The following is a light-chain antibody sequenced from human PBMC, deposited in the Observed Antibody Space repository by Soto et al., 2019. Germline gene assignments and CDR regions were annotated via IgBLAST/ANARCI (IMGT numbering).Light chain of an antibody. Sequence: QSVLTQPPSASGTPGQRVTISCSGSSSNIGSKTVIWYQQLPGTAPKLLMYSNNKRPSGVPDRFSGSKSGTSASLAISGLQSEDEADYYCASCDDSLNGPVFGGGTKLTVL. J-gene: IGLJ2*01. CDR2: SNN. CDR3: ASCDDSLNGPV. CDR1: SSNIGSKT. V-gene: IGLV1-44*01.